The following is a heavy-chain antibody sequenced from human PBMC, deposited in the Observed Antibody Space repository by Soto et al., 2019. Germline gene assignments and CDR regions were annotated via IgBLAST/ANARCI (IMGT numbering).Heavy chain of an antibody. CDR2: IWNDGSGY. CDR3: RGRQIRPPRAEPAVARGVLDS. J-gene: IGHJ6*03. V-gene: IGHV3-33*01. CDR1: GFTFNNYG. D-gene: IGHD3-3*01. Sequence: QVQLVESGGGVVQPGGSLRLSCAASGFTFNNYGMHWVRQAPGKGLEWVAVIWNDGSGYYYATSVKGRFTISRDNSKSSLNLKRSTRRAGNRVLYSCRGRQIRPPRAEPAVARGVLDSGAKGTTAPV.